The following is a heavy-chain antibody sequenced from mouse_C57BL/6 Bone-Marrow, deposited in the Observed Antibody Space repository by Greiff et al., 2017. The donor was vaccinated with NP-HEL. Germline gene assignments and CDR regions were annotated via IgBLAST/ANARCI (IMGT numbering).Heavy chain of an antibody. Sequence: QVQLQQPGAELVRPGSSVKLSCKASGYTFTSYWLDWVKQRPGQGLEWIGNIYPSDSATHYNQKFKDKATLTVDKSSSTAYMQLSSLTSEDSAVYYCAREWYFDVWGTGTTVTVSS. J-gene: IGHJ1*03. CDR2: IYPSDSAT. CDR3: AREWYFDV. CDR1: GYTFTSYW. V-gene: IGHV1-61*01.